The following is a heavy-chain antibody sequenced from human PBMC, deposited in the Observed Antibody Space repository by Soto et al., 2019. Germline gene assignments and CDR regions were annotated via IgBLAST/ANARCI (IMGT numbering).Heavy chain of an antibody. CDR1: GFTFSSYA. J-gene: IGHJ4*02. Sequence: QVQPVESGGGVVQPGRSLRLSCAASGFTFSSYAMHWVRQAPGKGLEWVAVISYDGSNKYYADSVKGRFTISRDNSKNTLYLQMNSLRAEDTAVYYCARPPRFGYSYGPLDYWGQGTLVTVSS. CDR3: ARPPRFGYSYGPLDY. CDR2: ISYDGSNK. V-gene: IGHV3-30-3*01. D-gene: IGHD5-18*01.